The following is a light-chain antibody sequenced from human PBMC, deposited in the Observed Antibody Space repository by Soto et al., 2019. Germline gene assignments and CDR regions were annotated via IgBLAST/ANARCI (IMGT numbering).Light chain of an antibody. J-gene: IGLJ2*01. CDR2: EVT. Sequence: QSALTQPASVSGSPGQSITISCTGTNSDVGGHNYVSWYQQRPGKVPKLLIYEVTDRPSGASNRFSGSKSGNTASLTISGLQAEDEADYFCASYTSRNTLIFGGGNKVTVL. CDR3: ASYTSRNTLI. CDR1: NSDVGGHNY. V-gene: IGLV2-14*01.